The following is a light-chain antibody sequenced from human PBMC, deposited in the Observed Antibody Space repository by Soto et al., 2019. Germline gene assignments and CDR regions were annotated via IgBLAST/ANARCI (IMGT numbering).Light chain of an antibody. CDR2: GAS. CDR1: QSVSSSY. CDR3: QQRTDRPPWT. J-gene: IGKJ1*01. Sequence: EIVLTQSPGTLSLSPGERATLSCRASQSVSSSYLAWYQQKPGQAPRLLIYGASSRATGIPDRFSGSGSGTDFTLTISSLQPEDVAVYYCQQRTDRPPWTFGQGTKV. V-gene: IGKV3D-20*02.